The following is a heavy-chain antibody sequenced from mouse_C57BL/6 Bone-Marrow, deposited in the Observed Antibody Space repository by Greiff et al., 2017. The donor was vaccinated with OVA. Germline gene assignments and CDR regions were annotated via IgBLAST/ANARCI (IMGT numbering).Heavy chain of an antibody. J-gene: IGHJ1*03. CDR3: ARPYYYGSSYGYFDV. Sequence: EVKLMESGGDLVKPGGSLKLSCAASGFTFSSSGMSWVRQTPDKRLEWVATISSGGSYTYYPDSVKGRFTISRDNAKNTLYLQMSSLKAEDTAMYYCARPYYYGSSYGYFDVWGTGTTGTVAS. CDR2: ISSGGSYT. CDR1: GFTFSSSG. D-gene: IGHD1-1*01. V-gene: IGHV5-6*01.